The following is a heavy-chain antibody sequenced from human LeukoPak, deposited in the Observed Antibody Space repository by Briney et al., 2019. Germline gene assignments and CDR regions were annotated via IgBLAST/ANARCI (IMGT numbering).Heavy chain of an antibody. D-gene: IGHD5-18*01. CDR2: ISGGGGST. CDR1: GFTFSSYA. CDR3: AKDLSTTWIQLWSPFDY. Sequence: GGSLRLSCAASGFTFSSYAMSWVRQAPGKGLEWVSAISGGGGSTYYADSVKGRFTISRDNSKNTLYLQMNSLRAEDTAVYYCAKDLSTTWIQLWSPFDYWGQGTLVTVSS. V-gene: IGHV3-23*01. J-gene: IGHJ4*02.